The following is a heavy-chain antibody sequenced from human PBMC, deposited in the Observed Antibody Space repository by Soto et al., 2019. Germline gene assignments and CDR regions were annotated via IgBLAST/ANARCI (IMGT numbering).Heavy chain of an antibody. J-gene: IGHJ5*02. Sequence: PGGSLRLSCAASGLSVVGSYMNWFRQSPQKGLEWISVIYPDDNTYYAESVRGRFTLSKDSSRNTVSLQMNGLRADDTAVYYCAREVVETSSLWLDPWGQGTLVTVSS. D-gene: IGHD6-6*01. CDR2: IYPDDNT. CDR3: AREVVETSSLWLDP. V-gene: IGHV3-53*01. CDR1: GLSVVGSY.